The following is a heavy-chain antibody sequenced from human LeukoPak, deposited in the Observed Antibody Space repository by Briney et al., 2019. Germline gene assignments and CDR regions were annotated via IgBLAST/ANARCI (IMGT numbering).Heavy chain of an antibody. CDR3: AGNSYYYDSSGGY. Sequence: SETLSLTCAVYGGSFSGYYWSWIRQPPGKGLEWVGEINHSGSTNYNPSLKSRVTISVDTSKNQFSLKLSSVPAADTAVYYCAGNSYYYDSSGGYWGQGTLVTVSS. D-gene: IGHD3-22*01. V-gene: IGHV4-34*01. CDR2: INHSGST. CDR1: GGSFSGYY. J-gene: IGHJ4*02.